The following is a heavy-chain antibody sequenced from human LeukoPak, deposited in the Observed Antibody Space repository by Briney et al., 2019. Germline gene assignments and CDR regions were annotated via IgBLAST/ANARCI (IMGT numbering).Heavy chain of an antibody. J-gene: IGHJ4*02. CDR2: ISGSGGST. CDR1: GFTFSSYA. CDR3: AKDQRQAAAGTAPEDY. D-gene: IGHD6-13*01. Sequence: GGSLRLSCAASGFTFSSYAMSWVRQAPGKGLEWVSAISGSGGSTYYADSVKGRFTISRDNSKNTLYLQMNSLRAEDTAVYYCAKDQRQAAAGTAPEDYWGQGTLVTVSS. V-gene: IGHV3-23*01.